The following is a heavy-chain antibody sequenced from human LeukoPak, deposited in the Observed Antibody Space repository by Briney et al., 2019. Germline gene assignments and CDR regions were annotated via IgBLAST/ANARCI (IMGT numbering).Heavy chain of an antibody. CDR2: IKQDGSEK. V-gene: IGHV3-7*01. D-gene: IGHD2-21*01. CDR3: ARDPVASPLVAFDI. CDR1: GFTFSNYW. J-gene: IGHJ3*02. Sequence: PGRSLRLSCAASGFTFSNYWMSWVRQAPGKGLEWVANIKQDGSEKYYVDSVKGRFTISRDNAKNSLYLQMNSLRAEDTAVYYCARDPVASPLVAFDIWGQGTMVTVSS.